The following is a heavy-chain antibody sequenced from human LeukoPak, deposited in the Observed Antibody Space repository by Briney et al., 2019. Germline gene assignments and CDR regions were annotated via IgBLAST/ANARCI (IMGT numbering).Heavy chain of an antibody. J-gene: IGHJ4*02. CDR2: INPKNAGT. CDR3: ARTLYIAAAPGGFDY. V-gene: IGHV1-2*02. Sequence: ASVKVSCKASGYTFTGHYMHWVRQAPGQGLEWRGWINPKNAGTNYAQKFQGRVTMTRDTYTGTVYMELSRLRSDDTAVYYCARTLYIAAAPGGFDYWGQGTLVTVSS. D-gene: IGHD6-13*01. CDR1: GYTFTGHY.